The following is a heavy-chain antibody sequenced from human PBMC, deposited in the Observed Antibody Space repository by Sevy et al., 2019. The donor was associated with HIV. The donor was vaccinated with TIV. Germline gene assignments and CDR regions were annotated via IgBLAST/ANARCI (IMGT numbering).Heavy chain of an antibody. CDR3: ATAPGYYDSAPFDY. CDR1: GLTFNNAW. V-gene: IGHV3-15*01. J-gene: IGHJ4*02. D-gene: IGHD3-9*01. CDR2: IKSKIDGETT. Sequence: GGSLRLSCAVSGLTFNNAWMNWVRQAPGTGLQWVGLIKSKIDGETTYYAAPVKGRFTISRDDSKNTLFLQMNSLKIEDTAVYYCATAPGYYDSAPFDYWGPGTLVTVSS.